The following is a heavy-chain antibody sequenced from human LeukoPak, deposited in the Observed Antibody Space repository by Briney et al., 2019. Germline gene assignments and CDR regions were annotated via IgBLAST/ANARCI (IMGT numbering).Heavy chain of an antibody. CDR2: ISGTGSST. D-gene: IGHD2-2*02. CDR3: AKASVAIPQYCNS. CDR1: GFTFGNYA. J-gene: IGHJ5*02. V-gene: IGHV3-23*01. Sequence: QPGGSLRLSCEASGFTFGNYAMNWVRQAPGKGLEWVSTISGTGSSTYYADSAKGRFTISRDNSKDTLFLQPNSLTAADTAMYFCAKASVAIPQYCNSWGQGTLVTVSS.